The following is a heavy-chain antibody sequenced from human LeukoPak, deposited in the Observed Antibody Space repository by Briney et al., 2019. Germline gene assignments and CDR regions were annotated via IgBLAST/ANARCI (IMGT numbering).Heavy chain of an antibody. Sequence: PGRSLRLSCAASGFIFSYYGMHWVRQAPGKGLEWGAVIWYDGSNRYYADSLKGRFTISRDNSKNTLYLQMNSLTADDTAVYYCARDPLGVLSYFDYWGQGTLVTVSS. CDR2: IWYDGSNR. CDR1: GFIFSYYG. D-gene: IGHD3-16*01. J-gene: IGHJ4*02. V-gene: IGHV3-33*01. CDR3: ARDPLGVLSYFDY.